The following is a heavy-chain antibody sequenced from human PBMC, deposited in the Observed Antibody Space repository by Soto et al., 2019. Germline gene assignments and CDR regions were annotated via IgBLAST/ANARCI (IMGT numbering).Heavy chain of an antibody. D-gene: IGHD2-15*01. CDR1: GGSISSYY. Sequence: PSETLSLTCTVSGGSISSYYWSWIRQPPGKGLEWIGYIYYSGSTNYNPSLKSRVTISVDTSKNQFSLKLSSVTAAYTAVYYCADHLALWGRGTLVIGSA. J-gene: IGHJ4*02. V-gene: IGHV4-59*08. CDR3: ADHLAL. CDR2: IYYSGST.